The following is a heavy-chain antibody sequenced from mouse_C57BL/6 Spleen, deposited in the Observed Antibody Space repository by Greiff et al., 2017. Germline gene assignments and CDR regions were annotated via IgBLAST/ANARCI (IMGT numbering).Heavy chain of an antibody. CDR3: ARADYYGSSFYAMDY. D-gene: IGHD1-1*01. V-gene: IGHV1-64*01. Sequence: QVQLQQPGAELVKPGASVKLSCKASGYTFTSYWMHWVKQRPGQGLEWIGMIHPNGGSTNYNEKFKSKATLTVDKSSSTAYMQLSILTSEDSAVYYGARADYYGSSFYAMDYWGQGTSVTVSS. CDR2: IHPNGGST. CDR1: GYTFTSYW. J-gene: IGHJ4*01.